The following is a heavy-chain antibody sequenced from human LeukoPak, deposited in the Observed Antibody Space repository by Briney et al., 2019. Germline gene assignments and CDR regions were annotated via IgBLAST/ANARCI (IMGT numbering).Heavy chain of an antibody. CDR2: ISYDGSNK. CDR1: GFTFSSYG. D-gene: IGHD3-22*01. Sequence: PGRSLRLSCAASGFTFSSYGMHWVRQAPGKGLEWVAVISYDGSNKYYADSVKGRFTISRDNSKNTLYLQVNSLRAEDTAVYYCAKEEDDSSGYVFDYWGQGTLVTVSS. CDR3: AKEEDDSSGYVFDY. V-gene: IGHV3-30*18. J-gene: IGHJ4*02.